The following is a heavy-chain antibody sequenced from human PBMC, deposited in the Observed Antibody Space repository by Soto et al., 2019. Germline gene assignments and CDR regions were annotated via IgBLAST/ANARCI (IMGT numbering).Heavy chain of an antibody. J-gene: IGHJ6*02. Sequence: LRLSCTASGFTFSGSAMHWVRQAPGKGLEWVGRIRSKADSYATAYAASVKGRFTISRDDSKNTAYLQMNSLKTEDTAVYYCTRPPYDFWSGYYYGMDVWGQGTTVTVSS. D-gene: IGHD3-3*01. V-gene: IGHV3-73*01. CDR1: GFTFSGSA. CDR3: TRPPYDFWSGYYYGMDV. CDR2: IRSKADSYAT.